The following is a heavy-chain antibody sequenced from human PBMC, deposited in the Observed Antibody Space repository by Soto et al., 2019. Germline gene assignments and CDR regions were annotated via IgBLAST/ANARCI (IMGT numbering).Heavy chain of an antibody. Sequence: EVQLVESGGGLVKPGGALRLSCAASGFTFSNAWMSWVRQAPGKGLEWVGRIKSKTDGGTTDYAAPVKGRFTISRDDSKNTLYLQMNSLKTEDTAVYYCTTDPAGATTDYWGQGALVTVSS. CDR2: IKSKTDGGTT. CDR3: TTDPAGATTDY. CDR1: GFTFSNAW. J-gene: IGHJ4*02. V-gene: IGHV3-15*01. D-gene: IGHD1-26*01.